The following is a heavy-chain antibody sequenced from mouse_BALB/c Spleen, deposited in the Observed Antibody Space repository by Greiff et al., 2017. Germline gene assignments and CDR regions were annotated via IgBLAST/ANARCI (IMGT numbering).Heavy chain of an antibody. CDR1: GFTFSSYA. D-gene: IGHD1-1*01. CDR3: ARGGSSYAWFAY. CDR2: ISSGGSYT. V-gene: IGHV5-9-4*01. Sequence: EVKLEESGGGLVKPGGSLKLSCAASGFTFSSYAMSWVRQSPEKRLEWVAEISSGGSYTYYPDTVTGRFTISRDNAKNTLYLEMSSLRSEDTAMYYCARGGSSYAWFAYWGQGTLVTVSA. J-gene: IGHJ3*01.